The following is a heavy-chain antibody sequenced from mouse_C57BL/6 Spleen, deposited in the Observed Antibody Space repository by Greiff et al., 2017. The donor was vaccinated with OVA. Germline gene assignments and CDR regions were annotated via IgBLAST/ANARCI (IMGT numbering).Heavy chain of an antibody. Sequence: QVQLKQPGAELVKPGASVKVSCKASGYTFTSYWMHWVKQRPGQGLEWIGRIHPSDSDTNYNQKFKGKATLTVDKSSSTAYMQLSSLTSEDSAVYYCARSRPYYGFDYWGQGTTLTVSS. CDR1: GYTFTSYW. V-gene: IGHV1-74*01. J-gene: IGHJ2*01. D-gene: IGHD1-1*01. CDR3: ARSRPYYGFDY. CDR2: IHPSDSDT.